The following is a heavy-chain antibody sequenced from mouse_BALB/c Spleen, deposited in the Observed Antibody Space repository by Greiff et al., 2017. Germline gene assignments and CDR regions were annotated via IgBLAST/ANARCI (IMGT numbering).Heavy chain of an antibody. Sequence: VQLQQSGAELMKPGASVKISCKATGYTFSSYWIEWVKQRPGHGLEWIGEILPGSGSTNYNEKFKGKATFTADTSSNTAYMQLSSLTSEDSAVYYCARSGIYDGYFDYWGQGTTLTVSS. CDR2: ILPGSGST. CDR3: ARSGIYDGYFDY. CDR1: GYTFSSYW. V-gene: IGHV1-9*01. J-gene: IGHJ2*01. D-gene: IGHD2-3*01.